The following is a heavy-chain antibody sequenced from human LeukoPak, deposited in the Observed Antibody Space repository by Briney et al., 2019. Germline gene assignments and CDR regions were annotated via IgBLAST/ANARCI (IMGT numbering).Heavy chain of an antibody. V-gene: IGHV3-48*01. CDR3: ARSPPGSTVTPGNY. CDR2: ISDRSTTI. J-gene: IGHJ4*02. Sequence: PGGPLRLSCAASGFTFSSYAMSWVRQAPGKGLEWVSYISDRSTTIYYADSAKGRFTISRDNAKNSLNLQMNSLRPEDTAIYYCARSPPGSTVTPGNYWGQGTLVTVSS. D-gene: IGHD5/OR15-5a*01. CDR1: GFTFSSYA.